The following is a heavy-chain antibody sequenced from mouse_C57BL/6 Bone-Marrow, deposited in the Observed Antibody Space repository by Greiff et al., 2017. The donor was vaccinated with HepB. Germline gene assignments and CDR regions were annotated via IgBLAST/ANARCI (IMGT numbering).Heavy chain of an antibody. CDR2: IYPGNGDT. CDR1: GYTFTSYN. D-gene: IGHD2-4*01. Sequence: VQLQQSGAELVRPGASVKMSCKASGYTFTSYNMHWVKQTPRQGLEWIGAIYPGNGDTSYNQKFKGKATLTVDKSSSTAYMQRSSLTSEDSAVYFCAISYYDMTNGFAYWGQGTLVTVSA. J-gene: IGHJ3*01. V-gene: IGHV1-12*01. CDR3: AISYYDMTNGFAY.